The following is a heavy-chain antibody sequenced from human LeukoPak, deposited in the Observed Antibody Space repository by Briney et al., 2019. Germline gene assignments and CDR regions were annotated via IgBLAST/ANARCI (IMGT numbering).Heavy chain of an antibody. V-gene: IGHV3-53*01. CDR2: IYSGGST. J-gene: IGHJ4*02. D-gene: IGHD6-19*01. CDR1: GFTVSSNY. CDR3: ARLYGSGWIDY. Sequence: PGGSLRLSCAASGFTVSSNYMSRVRQAPGKGLEWVSVIYSGGSTYYADSVKGRFTISRDNSKNTLYLQMNSLRAEDTAVYYCARLYGSGWIDYWGQGTLVTVSS.